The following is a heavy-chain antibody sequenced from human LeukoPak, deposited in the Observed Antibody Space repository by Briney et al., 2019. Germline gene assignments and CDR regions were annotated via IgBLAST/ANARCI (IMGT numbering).Heavy chain of an antibody. J-gene: IGHJ4*02. CDR3: ARHSSPPEYSSSSGFDY. CDR1: GYSFTSYW. Sequence: GESLKISCKGSGYSFTSYWIGWVRQMPGKGLEWMGIIYPGDSDTRYSLSFQGQVTISADKSISTAYLQWSSLKASDTAMYYCARHSSPPEYSSSSGFDYWGQGTLVTVSS. V-gene: IGHV5-51*01. D-gene: IGHD6-6*01. CDR2: IYPGDSDT.